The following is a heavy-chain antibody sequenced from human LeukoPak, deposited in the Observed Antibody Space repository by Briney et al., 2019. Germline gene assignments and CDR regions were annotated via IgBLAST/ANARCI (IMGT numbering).Heavy chain of an antibody. CDR1: GGSFSGYY. Sequence: SETLSLTCAVYGGSFSGYYWSWIRQPPGKGLEWIGEINHSGSTNYNPFLKSRVTISVDTSKNQFSLKLSSVTAADTAVYYCARGPRPGYCSGGSCYSEEDYYYYYMDVWGKGTTVTVSS. CDR3: ARGPRPGYCSGGSCYSEEDYYYYYMDV. CDR2: INHSGST. V-gene: IGHV4-34*01. J-gene: IGHJ6*03. D-gene: IGHD2-15*01.